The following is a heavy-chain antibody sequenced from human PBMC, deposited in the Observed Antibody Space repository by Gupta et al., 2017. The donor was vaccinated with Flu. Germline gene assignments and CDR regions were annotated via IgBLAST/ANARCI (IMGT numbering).Heavy chain of an antibody. J-gene: IGHJ4*02. CDR1: GFSLSNARMG. Sequence: QVTLMESGPVLVIHPETLTLTCTDPGFSLSNARMGVSWIRQPPGKALEWIAQIFSNDEKSYSTTLKSRVTISKDTPKSQVVLTMTNMDPVDTATYYCARTYPYWDYVDYWGKGTLVTVSS. CDR3: ARTYPYWDYVDY. CDR2: IFSNDEK. D-gene: IGHD2-8*02. V-gene: IGHV2-26*01.